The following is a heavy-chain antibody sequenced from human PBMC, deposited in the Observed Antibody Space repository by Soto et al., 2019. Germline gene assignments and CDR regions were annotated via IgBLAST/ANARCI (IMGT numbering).Heavy chain of an antibody. D-gene: IGHD4-17*01. J-gene: IGHJ6*02. V-gene: IGHV3-9*01. CDR3: AKVRDYGGNSNV. CDR2: INWNSVNI. CDR1: GFTFDDYT. Sequence: EVQLVESGGGLVPPGRSLRLSCAASGFTFDDYTMHWVRQVPGKGLEWVAGINWNSVNIAYADSVKGRFTISRDNAKNALYLQMTSLRPEDTALYYCAKVRDYGGNSNVWGQGTAVTVS.